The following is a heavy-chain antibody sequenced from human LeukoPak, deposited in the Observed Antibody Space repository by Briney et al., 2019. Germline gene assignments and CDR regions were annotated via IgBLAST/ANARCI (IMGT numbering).Heavy chain of an antibody. V-gene: IGHV4-59*01. CDR2: IYYSGST. CDR3: ASSEYSSSSPDY. D-gene: IGHD6-6*01. J-gene: IGHJ4*02. CDR1: GGSISSYY. Sequence: SETLSLTCTVSGGSISSYYWSWIRQPPGKGLEWIGYIYYSGSTNYNPSLKSRVTISVDTSKNQFSLKLSSVTAADTAVYYCASSEYSSSSPDYWSQGTLVTVSS.